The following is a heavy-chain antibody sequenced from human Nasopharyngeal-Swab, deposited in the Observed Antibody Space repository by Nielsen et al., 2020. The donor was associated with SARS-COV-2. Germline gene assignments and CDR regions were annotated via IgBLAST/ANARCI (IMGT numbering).Heavy chain of an antibody. V-gene: IGHV1-2*04. CDR1: GYTFTGYY. CDR2: INPNSGGT. CDR3: ARSHIVVVTDAFDI. J-gene: IGHJ3*02. D-gene: IGHD2-21*02. Sequence: ASVKVSCKASGYTFTGYYMHWVRQAPGQGLEWMGWINPNSGGTNYAQKFQGWVTMTRDTSISTAYMELSRLRSDDTAVYYRARSHIVVVTDAFDIWGQGTMVTVSS.